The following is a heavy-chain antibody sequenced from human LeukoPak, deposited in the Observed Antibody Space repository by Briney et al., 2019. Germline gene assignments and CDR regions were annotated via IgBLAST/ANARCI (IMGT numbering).Heavy chain of an antibody. CDR3: ARDLDILTGYYKPNNWFDP. D-gene: IGHD3-9*01. J-gene: IGHJ5*02. V-gene: IGHV1-46*01. CDR2: INPSGGST. Sequence: ASVKVSCKASGYTFTSYYIHWVRQAPGQGLEWMGIINPSGGSTNYAQQFQGRVTMTRDTSTSTVYMELSSLRSEDTAVYYCARDLDILTGYYKPNNWFDPWGQGTLVTVSS. CDR1: GYTFTSYY.